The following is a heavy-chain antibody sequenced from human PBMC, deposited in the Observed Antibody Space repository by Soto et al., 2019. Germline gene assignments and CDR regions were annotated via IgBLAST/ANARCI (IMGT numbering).Heavy chain of an antibody. J-gene: IGHJ4*02. CDR3: ARDARYYYDSSGYYYPAKVFDY. Sequence: QVQLVQSGAEVKKPGASVKVSCKASGYTFTSYAMHWVRQAPGQRLEWMGWINAGNGNTKYSQNFQGRVTITRETSASTAYMELSSLRSEYTAVYYCARDARYYYDSSGYYYPAKVFDYWGQGTLVTVSS. D-gene: IGHD3-22*01. V-gene: IGHV1-3*01. CDR2: INAGNGNT. CDR1: GYTFTSYA.